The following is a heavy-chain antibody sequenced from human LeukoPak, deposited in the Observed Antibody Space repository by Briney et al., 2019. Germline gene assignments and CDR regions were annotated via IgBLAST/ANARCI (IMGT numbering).Heavy chain of an antibody. J-gene: IGHJ4*02. D-gene: IGHD3-3*01. CDR1: GYSISSGYY. CDR3: ARVGITIFGVDWYYFDY. Sequence: SETLSLTCTVSGYSISSGYYWGWIRPPPGKGLEWIGSIYHSGSTYYNPSLKSRVTISVDTSKNQFSLKLSSVTAADTAVYYCARVGITIFGVDWYYFDYWGQGTLVTVPS. V-gene: IGHV4-38-2*02. CDR2: IYHSGST.